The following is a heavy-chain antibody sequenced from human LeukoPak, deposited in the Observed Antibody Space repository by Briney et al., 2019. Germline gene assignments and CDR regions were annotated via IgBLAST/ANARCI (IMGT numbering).Heavy chain of an antibody. CDR1: GFTVSSNY. Sequence: GGSLRLSCAASGFTVSSNYMSWVRQAPGKGLEWVSVIYSGGSTYYADSVKGRFTISRDNSKNTLYLQMNSLRAEDTAVYYCARDHPYDILTGYLPGLYYYYYYGMDVWGQGTTVTVSS. J-gene: IGHJ6*02. CDR2: IYSGGST. CDR3: ARDHPYDILTGYLPGLYYYYYYGMDV. V-gene: IGHV3-53*05. D-gene: IGHD3-9*01.